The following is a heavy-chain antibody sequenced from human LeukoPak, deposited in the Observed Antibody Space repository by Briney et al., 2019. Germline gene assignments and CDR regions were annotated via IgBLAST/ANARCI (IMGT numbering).Heavy chain of an antibody. J-gene: IGHJ1*01. CDR1: GGSISSGDYY. D-gene: IGHD6-13*01. Sequence: SETLSLTCTVSGGSISSGDYYWSWIRQPPGKGLEWIGYIYYSGSTYYNPSLKSRVTISVDTSKNQFSLKLSPVTAADTAVYYCASSIAAAGPFEHWGQGTLVTVSS. CDR2: IYYSGST. CDR3: ASSIAAAGPFEH. V-gene: IGHV4-30-4*01.